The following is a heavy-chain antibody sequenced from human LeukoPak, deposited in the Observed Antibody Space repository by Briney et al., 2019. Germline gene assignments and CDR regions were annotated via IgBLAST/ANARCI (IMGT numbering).Heavy chain of an antibody. CDR1: GYTFTGYY. CDR2: INPNSGGT. Sequence: ASVKVSCKASGYTFTGYYMHWVRQAPGQGLEWMGWINPNSGGTNYAQKFQGRVTMTRDTSISTAYMELSRLRSDDTAVYYCARPFGSGWYLSSEADYWGQGTLVTVSS. D-gene: IGHD6-19*01. V-gene: IGHV1-2*02. CDR3: ARPFGSGWYLSSEADY. J-gene: IGHJ4*02.